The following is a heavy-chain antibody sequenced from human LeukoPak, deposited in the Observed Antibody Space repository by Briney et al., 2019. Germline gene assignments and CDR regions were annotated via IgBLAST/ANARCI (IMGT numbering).Heavy chain of an antibody. CDR1: GFTFSSYG. Sequence: GGSLRLSCAASGFTFSSYGMSWVRQAPGKGLEWVSAISGSGDSTYYADSVKGRFTISRDNAKNSLYLQMNSLRAEDTAVYYCARARSGLLDYWGQGTLVTVSS. D-gene: IGHD3-3*01. CDR3: ARARSGLLDY. J-gene: IGHJ4*02. CDR2: ISGSGDST. V-gene: IGHV3-23*01.